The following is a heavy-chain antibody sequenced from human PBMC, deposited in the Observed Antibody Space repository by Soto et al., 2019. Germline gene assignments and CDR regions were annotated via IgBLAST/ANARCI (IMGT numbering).Heavy chain of an antibody. V-gene: IGHV3-23*01. CDR2: ISGGGGST. Sequence: GGSLRLSCAASGFTVSSYAMSWVRQAPGKGLEWVSAISGGGGSTYYAVSVKGRFTISRDNSKNTLYLQMNSLRAEDTAVYYCAKEPQATAYYGMDVWGQGTTVTVSS. D-gene: IGHD1-26*01. CDR1: GFTVSSYA. CDR3: AKEPQATAYYGMDV. J-gene: IGHJ6*02.